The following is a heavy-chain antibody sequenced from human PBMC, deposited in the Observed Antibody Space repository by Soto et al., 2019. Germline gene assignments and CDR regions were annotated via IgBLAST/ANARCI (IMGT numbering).Heavy chain of an antibody. J-gene: IGHJ5*02. Sequence: EVQLLESGGGLVQPGGSLRLSCAGSGFTVITYAMSWVRQAPGKGLEWISSMGGDGRTTYYADSVKGRFTTSRDSSKMTVYMLITTLGVEVTAIYFGARSMRTSGSTRYWFDHWGQGTLVTVSS. V-gene: IGHV3-23*01. CDR3: ARSMRTSGSTRYWFDH. CDR2: MGGDGRTT. D-gene: IGHD2-8*01. CDR1: GFTVITYA.